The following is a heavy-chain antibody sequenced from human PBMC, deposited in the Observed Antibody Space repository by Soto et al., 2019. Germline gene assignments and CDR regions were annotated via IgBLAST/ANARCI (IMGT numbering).Heavy chain of an antibody. J-gene: IGHJ4*01. CDR1: GFSLGDSY. CDR2: ISGGSSYT. V-gene: IGHV3-11*05. D-gene: IGHD3-10*01. CDR3: AKTRVADSGYYFDH. Sequence: QVQLVESGGGLIKPGGSLRLSCAASGFSLGDSYRSWIRQSAGKGLEWLSYISGGSSYTKYAESVKGRFTISRDNARRSLFLQVNGLRADDTAIYYCAKTRVADSGYYFDHWGHGTMVTVFS.